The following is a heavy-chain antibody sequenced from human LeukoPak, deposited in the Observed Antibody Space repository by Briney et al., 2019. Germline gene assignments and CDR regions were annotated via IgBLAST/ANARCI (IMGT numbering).Heavy chain of an antibody. V-gene: IGHV3-7*01. CDR2: IKDDGSET. J-gene: IGHJ3*02. D-gene: IGHD3-16*02. CDR1: GFTFTNFW. CDR3: ARVLRSYCCAFDI. Sequence: GGSLRLSCAASGFTFTNFWMSWVRQVPGKGLERVAIIKDDGSETLYVDSVKGRFTISRDDAVNSLSLQMNSLRVEDTAVYYCARVLRSYCCAFDIWGQGTMVTVSS.